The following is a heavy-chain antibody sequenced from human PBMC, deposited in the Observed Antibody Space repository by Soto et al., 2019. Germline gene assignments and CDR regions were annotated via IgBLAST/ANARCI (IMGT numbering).Heavy chain of an antibody. CDR2: INHSGST. Sequence: HVQLQQWGAGLLKPAETLSLTCAVYGGSFSGYYWSWIRQPPGKGLEWIGEINHSGSTNYNPSLKSSVTISVDTSKNQFSLKLSSVPAADTDVYYCARVDIVVVPAAIQGPAFDYWGQGTLVTVSS. D-gene: IGHD2-2*02. V-gene: IGHV4-34*01. CDR3: ARVDIVVVPAAIQGPAFDY. J-gene: IGHJ4*02. CDR1: GGSFSGYY.